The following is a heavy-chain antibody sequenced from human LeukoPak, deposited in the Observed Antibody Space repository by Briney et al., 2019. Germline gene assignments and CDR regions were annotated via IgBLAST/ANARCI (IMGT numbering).Heavy chain of an antibody. CDR1: GFTFSSYG. J-gene: IGHJ4*02. D-gene: IGHD1-26*01. V-gene: IGHV3-33*01. CDR3: AREWARRYGFDY. Sequence: GGSLRLSCAASGFTFSSYGMHWVRQAPGKGLEGVAVRWYDGSNKYYADSVKGRFTISRDNSKNTLYLQMNSLRAEDTAVYYCAREWARRYGFDYWGQGTLVTVSS. CDR2: RWYDGSNK.